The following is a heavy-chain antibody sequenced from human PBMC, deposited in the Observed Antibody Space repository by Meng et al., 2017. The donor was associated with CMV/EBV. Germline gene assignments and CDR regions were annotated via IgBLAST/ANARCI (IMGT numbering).Heavy chain of an antibody. Sequence: QVRALGLGEPSQTLFTTWNVLGGSISSGCYYWSWIRQPAGKGLEWIGRIYTSGSTNYSPSLKSRVTISVDTSKIQFSLKLSSVTAADTAVYYCAREVVVITPYNWFDPWGQGTLVTVSS. CDR2: IYTSGST. J-gene: IGHJ5*02. D-gene: IGHD3-22*01. V-gene: IGHV4-61*02. CDR3: AREVVVITPYNWFDP. CDR1: GGSISSGCYY.